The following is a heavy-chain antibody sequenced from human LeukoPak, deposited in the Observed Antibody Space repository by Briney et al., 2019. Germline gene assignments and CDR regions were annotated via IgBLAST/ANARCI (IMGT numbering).Heavy chain of an antibody. CDR3: AKGSGYSSSWSCLDY. J-gene: IGHJ4*02. D-gene: IGHD6-13*01. CDR1: GFTFSNYG. CDR2: IRYDGSNK. Sequence: PGGSLRLSCAVSGFTFSNYGMHWVRQAPGKGLEWVAFIRYDGSNKFYPDSVKGRFTISRDNSKNTLYLQMNSLRAEDTAVYYCAKGSGYSSSWSCLDYWGQGTLVTVSS. V-gene: IGHV3-30*02.